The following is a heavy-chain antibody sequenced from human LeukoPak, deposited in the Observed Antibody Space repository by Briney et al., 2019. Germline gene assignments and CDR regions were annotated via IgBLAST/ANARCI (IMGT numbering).Heavy chain of an antibody. D-gene: IGHD2-2*02. CDR3: ARDKRYCSSTSCYTLDY. CDR2: IYHSGST. CDR1: GYSISSGYH. J-gene: IGHJ4*02. Sequence: SETLSLTCTVSGYSISSGYHWGWIRQPPGKGLEWIGSIYHSGSTYYNPSLKSRVTISVDTSKNQFSLKLSSVTAADTAVYYCARDKRYCSSTSCYTLDYWGQGTLVTVSS. V-gene: IGHV4-38-2*02.